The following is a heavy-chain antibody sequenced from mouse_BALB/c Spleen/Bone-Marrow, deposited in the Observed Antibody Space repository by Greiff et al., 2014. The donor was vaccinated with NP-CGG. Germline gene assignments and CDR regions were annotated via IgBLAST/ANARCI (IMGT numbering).Heavy chain of an antibody. CDR2: ISSGGSYT. J-gene: IGHJ4*01. CDR3: ARQYGNLGVMDY. V-gene: IGHV5-6*01. Sequence: VQLKESGGDLVKPGGFLKLSCAASGFTFSSYGMSWVRQTPDKRLEWVATISSGGSYTYYPDSVKGRFTISRDNAKNTVYLQMSSLKSEDTAMYYCARQYGNLGVMDYWGQGTSVTVSA. D-gene: IGHD2-1*01. CDR1: GFTFSSYG.